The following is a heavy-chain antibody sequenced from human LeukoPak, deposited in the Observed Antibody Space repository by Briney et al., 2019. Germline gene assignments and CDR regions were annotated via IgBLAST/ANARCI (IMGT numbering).Heavy chain of an antibody. CDR3: ARDRGYSYGYSY. Sequence: ASVKVSCKASGYTFTGYYMHWVRQAPGQGLEWMGWINPNSGGTNYAKKFQGRVTMTRDTSISTAYMELSSLRSEDTAVYYCARDRGYSYGYSYWGQGTLVTVSS. CDR2: INPNSGGT. D-gene: IGHD5-18*01. V-gene: IGHV1-2*02. CDR1: GYTFTGYY. J-gene: IGHJ4*02.